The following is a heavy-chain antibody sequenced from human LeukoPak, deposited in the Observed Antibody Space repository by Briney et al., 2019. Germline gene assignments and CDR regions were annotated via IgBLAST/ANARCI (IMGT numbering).Heavy chain of an antibody. CDR3: ATDDYGGNSGPDYYYYGMDV. V-gene: IGHV1-69*13. D-gene: IGHD4-23*01. CDR2: IIPIFGTA. CDR1: GGTFSSYA. J-gene: IGHJ6*02. Sequence: ASVKVSCKASGGTFSSYAISWVRQAPGQGLEWVGGIIPIFGTANYAQKFQGRVTITADESTSTAYMELSSLRSEDTAVYYCATDDYGGNSGPDYYYYGMDVWGQGTTVTVSS.